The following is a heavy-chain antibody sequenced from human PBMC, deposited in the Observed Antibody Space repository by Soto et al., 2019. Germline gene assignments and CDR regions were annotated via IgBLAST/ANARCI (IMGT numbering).Heavy chain of an antibody. CDR3: ASSNIVAAPYGMDV. D-gene: IGHD6-13*01. CDR1: GYTFTRYA. V-gene: IGHV1-3*01. J-gene: IGHJ6*02. CDR2: FNAGNGNT. Sequence: QVQLVQSGAEVKKPGASVKVSCKASGYTFTRYAMHWVRQAPGQRLEWMGWFNAGNGNTKYSQKFQGRVTITRDTSASTAYMELSSLRSEDTAVYYCASSNIVAAPYGMDVWGQGTTVTVSS.